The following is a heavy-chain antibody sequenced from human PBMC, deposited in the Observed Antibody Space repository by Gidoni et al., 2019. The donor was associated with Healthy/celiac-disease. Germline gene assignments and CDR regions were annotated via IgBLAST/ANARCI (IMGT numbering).Heavy chain of an antibody. CDR1: GFPFSRYA. J-gene: IGHJ4*02. D-gene: IGHD6-19*01. CDR3: AKGGIAVAGRVKTYFDY. CDR2: ISGSGGST. V-gene: IGHV3-23*04. Sequence: EVQLVESGGGLVQPGGSLRLSCAASGFPFSRYAMSWVRQAPGKGLEWVSAISGSGGSTYYADSVKGRFTISRDNSKNTLYLQMNSLRAEDTAVYYCAKGGIAVAGRVKTYFDYWGQGTLVTVSS.